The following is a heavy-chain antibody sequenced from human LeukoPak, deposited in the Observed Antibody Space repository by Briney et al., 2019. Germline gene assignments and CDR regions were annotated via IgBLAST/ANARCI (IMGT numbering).Heavy chain of an antibody. CDR1: GYTFTGYY. CDR2: INPNSGGT. Sequence: ASVKVSCKASGYTFTGYYMHWVRQAPGQGLEWMGWINPNSGGTNYAQKFQGRVTMTRDTSISTAYMELSRLRSDDTAVYYCARVNEARPTIFGVVTPPLYYYYYYMDVWGKGTTVTVSS. J-gene: IGHJ6*03. CDR3: ARVNEARPTIFGVVTPPLYYYYYYMDV. D-gene: IGHD3-3*01. V-gene: IGHV1-2*02.